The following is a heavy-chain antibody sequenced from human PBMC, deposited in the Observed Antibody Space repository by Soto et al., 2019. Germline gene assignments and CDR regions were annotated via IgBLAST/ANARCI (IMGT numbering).Heavy chain of an antibody. V-gene: IGHV4-34*01. CDR3: ARYGGLPTVTYLFDY. D-gene: IGHD4-17*01. CDR1: SGSFSGYY. J-gene: IGHJ4*02. CDR2: ISHSGGT. Sequence: SETLSLTCAVYSGSFSGYYWSWLRQPPGKGLEWIGEISHSGGTNYNPSLRTRVTISLDTSKNQFSLKLNSVTAADTAVYYCARYGGLPTVTYLFDYWGQGTPVTVSS.